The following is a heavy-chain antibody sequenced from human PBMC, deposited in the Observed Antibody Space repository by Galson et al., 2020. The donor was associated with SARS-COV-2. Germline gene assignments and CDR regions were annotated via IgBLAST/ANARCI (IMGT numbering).Heavy chain of an antibody. D-gene: IGHD2-15*01. CDR3: ARVGDCSGGICYGAEYFQH. Sequence: NSAGSLRLSCAASGFTISDYFMSWVRQAPGKGLEWVSYISSSGSYINYADSVKGRFTISRDNAKNSLNLQMNSLRVEDTAVYYCARVGDCSGGICYGAEYFQHWGQGTLVTVSS. V-gene: IGHV3-11*04. CDR1: GFTISDYF. J-gene: IGHJ1*01. CDR2: ISSSGSYI.